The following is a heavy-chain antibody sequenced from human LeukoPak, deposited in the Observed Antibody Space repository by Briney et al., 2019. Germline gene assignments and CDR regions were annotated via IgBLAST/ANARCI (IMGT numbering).Heavy chain of an antibody. J-gene: IGHJ5*02. CDR1: GGSISSYY. V-gene: IGHV4-59*01. CDR3: ARGAYSSGSYSWFDP. D-gene: IGHD3-10*01. CDR2: IYYSGST. Sequence: SETLSLTCTVSGGSISSYYWSWIRQPPGKGLEWIGYIYYSGSTNYNPSLKSRVTISVDTSKNQFSLKLSSVTAADTAVYYCARGAYSSGSYSWFDPWGQGTLVTVSS.